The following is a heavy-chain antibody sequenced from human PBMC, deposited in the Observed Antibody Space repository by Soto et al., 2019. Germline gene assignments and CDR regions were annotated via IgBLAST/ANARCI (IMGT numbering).Heavy chain of an antibody. CDR3: ARVGYQVENY. V-gene: IGHV1-69*02. CDR1: GGTFSSYT. Sequence: QVQLVQSGAEVKKPGSSVKVSCKASGGTFSSYTISWVRQAPGQGLEWMGRIIPILGIANYAQKFHGRVTINADKSTGTAYMELSSLRSEDTAVYYCARVGYQVENYWGQGTLVTVSS. D-gene: IGHD3-16*02. J-gene: IGHJ4*02. CDR2: IIPILGIA.